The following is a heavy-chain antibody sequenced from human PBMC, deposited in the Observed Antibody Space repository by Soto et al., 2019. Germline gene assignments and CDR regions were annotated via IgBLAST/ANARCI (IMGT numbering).Heavy chain of an antibody. CDR3: AHRVLRTVFGLVTTTAIYFDF. V-gene: IGHV2-5*02. CDR2: IYWDDDK. J-gene: IGHJ4*02. Sequence: QITLNESGPTQVKPRQTLTLTCTFSGFSLTTSGVGVGWIRQSPGKAPEWLALIYWDDDKRYRPSLKSRLTTTKHTPNNQLLLTMADLDPADTATYSCAHRVLRTVFGLVTTTAIYFDFWGQGTPVAVSS. D-gene: IGHD3-3*01. CDR1: GFSLTTSGVG.